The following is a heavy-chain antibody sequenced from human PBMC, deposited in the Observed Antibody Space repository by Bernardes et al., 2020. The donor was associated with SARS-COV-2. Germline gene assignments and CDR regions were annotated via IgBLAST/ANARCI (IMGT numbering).Heavy chain of an antibody. J-gene: IGHJ5*02. CDR1: GFTFSNYW. CDR3: VRSCSGGTCYGRFGP. CDR2: INSDGSST. D-gene: IGHD2-15*01. V-gene: IGHV3-74*01. Sequence: GGSLRLSCAASGFTFSNYWMHWVRQAPGKGLVWVSRINSDGSSTSCADSVKGRFTISRDNAKNTLYLQMNSLRVEDTAVYYCVRSCSGGTCYGRFGPWGQGTLVTVSS.